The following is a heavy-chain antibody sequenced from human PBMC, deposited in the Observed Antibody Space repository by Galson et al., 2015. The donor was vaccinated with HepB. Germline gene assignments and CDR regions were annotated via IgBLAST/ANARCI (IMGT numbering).Heavy chain of an antibody. CDR3: ARVALLYPIRGGRWEEYFDY. CDR2: IKQDGSEK. V-gene: IGHV3-7*03. J-gene: IGHJ4*02. CDR1: GFTFSSYW. Sequence: SLRLSCAASGFTFSSYWMTWVRQAPGKGLEWVANIKQDGSEKYYVDSVKGRFTISRDSAKNSLYLQMNSLRAEDTAVYYCARVALLYPIRGGRWEEYFDYWGQGTLVTVSS. D-gene: IGHD2-8*01.